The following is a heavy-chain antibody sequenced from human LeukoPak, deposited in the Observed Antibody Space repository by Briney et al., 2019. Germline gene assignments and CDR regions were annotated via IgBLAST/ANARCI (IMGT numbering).Heavy chain of an antibody. V-gene: IGHV3-21*06. J-gene: IGHJ4*02. Sequence: GGSLRLSCEAXGXXXXXXSXXXXXXAXXXXLXXVXXIXGTXFYIXYADSVKGRXTXSRDNAKNSLYLQMNSLRAEDTAVYYCARDQVEATTRGIDFWGQGALVTVSS. D-gene: IGHD5-12*01. CDR3: ARDQVEATTRGIDF. CDR1: GXXXXXXS. CDR2: IXGTXFYI.